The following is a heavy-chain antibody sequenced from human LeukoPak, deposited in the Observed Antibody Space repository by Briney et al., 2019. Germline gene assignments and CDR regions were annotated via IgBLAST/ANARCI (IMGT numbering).Heavy chain of an antibody. Sequence: GGSLRLSCVASGITFSNYAVSWVRQAPEKGLDWVSVISGSAHKIRYADSVKGRFTISRDNSENIVYLQMNNLRAEDTAVYYCAGRVTGYSSGYVYWGQGTLVTVSA. CDR2: ISGSAHKI. CDR1: GITFSNYA. V-gene: IGHV3-23*01. J-gene: IGHJ4*02. D-gene: IGHD5-18*01. CDR3: AGRVTGYSSGYVY.